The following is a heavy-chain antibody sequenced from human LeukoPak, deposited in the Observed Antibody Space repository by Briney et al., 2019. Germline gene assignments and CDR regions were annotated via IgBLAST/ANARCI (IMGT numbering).Heavy chain of an antibody. J-gene: IGHJ3*02. Sequence: KSSETLSLTCAVSGGSISSGGYSWSWIRQPPGKGLEWIGYIYHSGSTYYNPSLKSRVTISVDRSKNQFSLKLSSVTAADTAVYYCARGLTILGAFDIWGQGTMVTVSS. D-gene: IGHD6-19*01. CDR1: GGSISSGGYS. V-gene: IGHV4-30-2*01. CDR2: IYHSGST. CDR3: ARGLTILGAFDI.